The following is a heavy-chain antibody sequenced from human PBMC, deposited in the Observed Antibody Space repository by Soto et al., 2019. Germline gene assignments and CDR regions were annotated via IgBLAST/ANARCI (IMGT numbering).Heavy chain of an antibody. CDR2: INHSGST. Sequence: SETLSLTCAVYGGSFSCYYWSWIRQPPGKGLEWIGEINHSGSTNYNPSLKSRVTISVDTSKNQFSLKLSSVTAAETAVYYCERGSYLYYYYGMGVWGQGTTVT. V-gene: IGHV4-34*01. CDR3: ERGSYLYYYYGMGV. D-gene: IGHD1-26*01. CDR1: GGSFSCYY. J-gene: IGHJ6*02.